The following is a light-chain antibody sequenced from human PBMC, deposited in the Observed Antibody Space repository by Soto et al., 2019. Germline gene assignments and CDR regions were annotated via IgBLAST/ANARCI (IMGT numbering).Light chain of an antibody. CDR3: QKYNSVPLT. Sequence: DIQMTQSPSSLSASVGDRVTITCRASQGISTYLAWYQQKPGKVPKVLIYAASTLQSGVPSRFSGSGSGTDFTLTISSLQPEDVATYYCQKYNSVPLTFGGGTKVEIK. CDR2: AAS. J-gene: IGKJ4*01. V-gene: IGKV1-27*01. CDR1: QGISTY.